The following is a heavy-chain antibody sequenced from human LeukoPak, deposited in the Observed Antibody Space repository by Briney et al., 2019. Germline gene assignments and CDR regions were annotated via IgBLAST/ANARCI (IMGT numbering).Heavy chain of an antibody. CDR2: IYSGGST. CDR3: ARDKDGIAVAGTGFDY. CDR1: GFTVSSNY. V-gene: IGHV3-66*01. J-gene: IGHJ4*02. Sequence: QSGGSLRLSCAASGFTVSSNYMSWVRQAPGKGLEWVSVIYSGGSTYYAGSVKGRFTISRDNAKNSLYLQMNSLRAEDTAVYYCARDKDGIAVAGTGFDYWGQGTLVTVSS. D-gene: IGHD6-19*01.